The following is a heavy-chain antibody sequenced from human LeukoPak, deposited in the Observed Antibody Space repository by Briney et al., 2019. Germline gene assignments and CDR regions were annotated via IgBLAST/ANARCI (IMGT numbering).Heavy chain of an antibody. J-gene: IGHJ6*03. V-gene: IGHV3-48*04. CDR2: IGSGGRTI. D-gene: IGHD2/OR15-2a*01. CDR3: ARVGTTAYYYYYMDV. CDR1: GFTSSSYS. Sequence: GGSLRLSCAVSGFTSSSYSMNWVRQAPGKGLEWVSYIGSGGRTIYYADSVKGRFTISRDNAKNSLYLQMNSLRAEDTAVYYCARVGTTAYYYYYMDVWGKGTTVTVSS.